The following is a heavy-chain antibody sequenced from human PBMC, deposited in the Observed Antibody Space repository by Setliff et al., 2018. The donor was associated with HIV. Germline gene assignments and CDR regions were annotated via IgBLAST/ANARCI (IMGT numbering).Heavy chain of an antibody. V-gene: IGHV4-59*11. D-gene: IGHD5-12*01. Sequence: SETLSLTCTVSGGSINNHYWSWIRQPPGKGLEWIGNIHYSGSTNYNPSLKSRVTISVDTSKNQFSLKLNSVTAADSAVYYCTLTSRLDGYFDPWGQGTLVTVSS. CDR2: IHYSGST. CDR3: TLTSRLDGYFDP. CDR1: GGSINNHY. J-gene: IGHJ5*02.